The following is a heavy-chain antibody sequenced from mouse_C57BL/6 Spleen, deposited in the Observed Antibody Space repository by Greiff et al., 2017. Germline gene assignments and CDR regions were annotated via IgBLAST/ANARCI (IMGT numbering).Heavy chain of an antibody. D-gene: IGHD2-5*01. Sequence: EVKLVESGGGLVKPGGSLKLSCAASGFTFSDYGMHWVRQAPEKGLEWVAYISSGSSTIYYADTVKGRFTISRDNAKNTLFLQMTSLRSEDTALYYCAKARYSNYAMDYWGQGTSVTVSS. V-gene: IGHV5-17*01. CDR1: GFTFSDYG. J-gene: IGHJ4*01. CDR2: ISSGSSTI. CDR3: AKARYSNYAMDY.